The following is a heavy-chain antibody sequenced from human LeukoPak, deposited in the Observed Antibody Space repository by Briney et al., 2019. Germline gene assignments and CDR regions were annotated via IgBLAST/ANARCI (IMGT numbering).Heavy chain of an antibody. V-gene: IGHV4-59*01. CDR3: ARVRGLDYGDYVRFDP. CDR2: IYYRGST. J-gene: IGHJ5*02. Sequence: SETLSLTCTVSGGSISSYYWSWIRQPPGKGLEWIGYIYYRGSTNYNPSLQSRVTISVDTSKNQFSLKLSSVTAADTAVYYCARVRGLDYGDYVRFDPWGQGTLVTVSS. CDR1: GGSISSYY. D-gene: IGHD4-17*01.